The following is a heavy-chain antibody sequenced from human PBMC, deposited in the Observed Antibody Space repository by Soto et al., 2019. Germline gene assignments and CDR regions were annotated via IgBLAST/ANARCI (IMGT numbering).Heavy chain of an antibody. CDR3: ARDAFYAGSGRYSYGYSPPRFSAMDV. V-gene: IGHV1-18*01. D-gene: IGHD5-18*01. CDR2: ISPYNDDT. Sequence: QVHLVQSGSEVKKPGASVKVSCKTSGYTFINYGISWVRQAPGQGLEWMGWISPYNDDTKYAQNFQGRVTMTTDTSTRTAYMNLRSLRSDDTAIYYCARDAFYAGSGRYSYGYSPPRFSAMDVWGQGTTVTVS. J-gene: IGHJ6*02. CDR1: GYTFINYG.